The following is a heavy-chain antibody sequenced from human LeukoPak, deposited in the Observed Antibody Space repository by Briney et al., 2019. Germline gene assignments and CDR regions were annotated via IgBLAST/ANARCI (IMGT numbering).Heavy chain of an antibody. CDR3: ARGGRVVPAAISWFDP. Sequence: SETLSLTCAVYGGSFSGYYWSWIRQPPGKGLEWIGEINHSGGTNYNPSLKSRVTISVDTSKNQFSLKLSSVTAADTAVYYCARGGRVVPAAISWFDPWGQGTLVTVSS. V-gene: IGHV4-34*01. CDR2: INHSGGT. CDR1: GGSFSGYY. J-gene: IGHJ5*02. D-gene: IGHD2-2*01.